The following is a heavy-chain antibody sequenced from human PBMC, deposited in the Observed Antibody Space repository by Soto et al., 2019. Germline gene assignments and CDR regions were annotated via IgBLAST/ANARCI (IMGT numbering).Heavy chain of an antibody. CDR1: GFTFSSYA. V-gene: IGHV3-23*01. D-gene: IGHD2-2*01. CDR3: AKDRIGYCSSPRCPEGY. J-gene: IGHJ4*02. CDR2: ISGSGGST. Sequence: GGSLRLSCAASGFTFSSYAMSWVRQAPGKGLEWVSAISGSGGSTYYADSVKGRFTISRDNSKNTLYLQMNSLRAEDTAVYYCAKDRIGYCSSPRCPEGYSGQGTLVIVSS.